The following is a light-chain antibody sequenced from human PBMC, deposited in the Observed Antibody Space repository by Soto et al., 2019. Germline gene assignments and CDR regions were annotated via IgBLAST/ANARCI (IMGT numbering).Light chain of an antibody. Sequence: DLQMTQSPSTLSASVGDRVTITCRASQSISSWLAWYQQTPGKAPKLLIYKASSLESGVPSRFSGSGSGTEFTLTISSLQPDDFATYYCQQYYSYSRTFGQGTKVEIK. V-gene: IGKV1-5*03. CDR1: QSISSW. J-gene: IGKJ1*01. CDR3: QQYYSYSRT. CDR2: KAS.